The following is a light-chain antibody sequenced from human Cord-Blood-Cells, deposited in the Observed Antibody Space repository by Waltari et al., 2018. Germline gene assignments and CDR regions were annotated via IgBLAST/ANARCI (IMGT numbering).Light chain of an antibody. Sequence: EIVMTQSPATLSVSPGERATLSCSASQSVSSNLAWYQQKPGQAPRLLIYGSSHRATGNPARFSGSGSGKEFTLTISSLYSEDFAVYYCQQYNNWPPSTFGQGTRLEIK. CDR3: QQYNNWPPST. CDR1: QSVSSN. V-gene: IGKV3-15*01. J-gene: IGKJ5*01. CDR2: GSS.